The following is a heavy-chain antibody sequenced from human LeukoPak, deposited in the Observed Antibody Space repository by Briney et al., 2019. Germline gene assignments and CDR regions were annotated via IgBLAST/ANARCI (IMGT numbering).Heavy chain of an antibody. CDR1: GYSFSNYW. CDR2: IYPGDSDT. Sequence: GESLKISCKGSGYSFSNYWVAWVRQMPGKGLEWMGIIYPGDSDTRYSPSFEGQVTMSADKSISTAYLQWSSLKASDTAIYYCARLRLSSSGWYQSFYYWGQGTLVTVSS. V-gene: IGHV5-51*01. D-gene: IGHD6-19*01. CDR3: ARLRLSSSGWYQSFYY. J-gene: IGHJ4*02.